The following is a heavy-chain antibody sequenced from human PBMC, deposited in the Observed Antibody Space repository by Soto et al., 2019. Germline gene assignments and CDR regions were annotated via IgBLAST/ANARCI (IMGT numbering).Heavy chain of an antibody. D-gene: IGHD1-1*01. CDR2: IYWGDDK. J-gene: IGHJ4*02. Sequence: RVFMPTCTVSGFTLNSSGVGVGWIRQPPGKALEWLALIYWGDDKATSPSLKTRLTITKDTSKNQVVLTMTNMDPVDTATYYCARHLLNDFFDYWGQGTLVTVSS. CDR3: ARHLLNDFFDY. V-gene: IGHV2-5*02. CDR1: GFTLNSSGVG.